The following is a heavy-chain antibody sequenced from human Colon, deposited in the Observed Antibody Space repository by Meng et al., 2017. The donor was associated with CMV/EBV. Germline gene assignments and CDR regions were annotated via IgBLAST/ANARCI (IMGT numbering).Heavy chain of an antibody. CDR2: IGHDGSNK. J-gene: IGHJ6*02. Sequence: GGSLRLSCAASGFIFSSYDIHWVRQAPDKGLEWVAFIGHDGSNKYFADSVGGRFTISRDNSRNTVDLQMNSLRGEDTAVYYCAKGRYVFGGRNGMDVWGQGTTVTVSS. CDR3: AKGRYVFGGRNGMDV. V-gene: IGHV3-30*02. D-gene: IGHD3-16*01. CDR1: GFIFSSYD.